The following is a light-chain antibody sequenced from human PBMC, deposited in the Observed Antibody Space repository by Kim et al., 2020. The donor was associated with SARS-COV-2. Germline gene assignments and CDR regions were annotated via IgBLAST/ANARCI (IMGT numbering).Light chain of an antibody. CDR3: QKYNSSPWT. CDR1: QGISNY. J-gene: IGKJ1*01. CDR2: AAS. V-gene: IGKV1-27*01. Sequence: ASVGDRCTISCRASQGISNYLVWYQQKTGEVPKVLIYAASTLQSGVPSRFSGSGSGTDFTLTISSLQPEDAATYYCQKYNSSPWTFGQGTKVDIK.